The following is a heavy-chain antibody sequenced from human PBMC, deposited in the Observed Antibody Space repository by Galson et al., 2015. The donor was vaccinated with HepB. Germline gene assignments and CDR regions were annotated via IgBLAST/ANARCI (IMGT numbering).Heavy chain of an antibody. CDR2: MRTASGNT. J-gene: IGHJ4*02. V-gene: IGHV1-3*04. D-gene: IGHD6-13*01. Sequence: SVKVSCKASGDTFTGYTINWLRQAPGQRLEWLGWMRTASGNTKYSQTFQDRVTMTRDVSATTAYMELRSLTSKDTALYYCASPSGRSAAGPHFDSWGQGSLVTVSS. CDR3: ASPSGRSAAGPHFDS. CDR1: GDTFTGYT.